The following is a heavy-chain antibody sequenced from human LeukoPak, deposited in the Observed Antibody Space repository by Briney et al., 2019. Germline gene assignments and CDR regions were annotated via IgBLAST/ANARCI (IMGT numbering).Heavy chain of an antibody. Sequence: GGSLRLSCAASGFTFSSFAMHWVRQAPGKGLEWVAFISYVERATYYADSVKGRFTISRDNSKHMVYLQMNSLTTADTAAYYCARSYSLPEYWGQGTLVAVSS. D-gene: IGHD1-26*01. CDR1: GFTFSSFA. CDR3: ARSYSLPEY. CDR2: ISYVERAT. V-gene: IGHV3-30*04. J-gene: IGHJ4*02.